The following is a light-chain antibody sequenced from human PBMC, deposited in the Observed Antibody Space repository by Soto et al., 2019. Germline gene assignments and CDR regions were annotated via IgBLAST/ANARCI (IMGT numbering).Light chain of an antibody. CDR3: QQYGSSGT. J-gene: IGKJ1*01. CDR1: QSVTNYQ. CDR2: GAS. Sequence: EIVLTQSPGTLSLSPGEIATLSCRASQSVTNYQLAWFRQKPGQAPRLLIWGASNRATGIPDRFSGSGSGTDFTLTISRLEPEDFAVYYCQQYGSSGTFGQGTKVDI. V-gene: IGKV3-20*01.